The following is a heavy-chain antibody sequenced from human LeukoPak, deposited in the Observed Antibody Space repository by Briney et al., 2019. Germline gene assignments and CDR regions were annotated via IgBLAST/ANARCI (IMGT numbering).Heavy chain of an antibody. CDR2: ISYDGSTK. V-gene: IGHV3-30-3*01. CDR1: GFTFSSYP. Sequence: GGSLRLSCAASGFTFSSYPMHWVRQAPGKGLEWVSVISYDGSTKYYADSVKGRFTISRDSPKNTLYLQMDSLRADDTAMYYCARDPQRGVPDYFDYWGPGTLGTVSS. D-gene: IGHD6-25*01. CDR3: ARDPQRGVPDYFDY. J-gene: IGHJ4*02.